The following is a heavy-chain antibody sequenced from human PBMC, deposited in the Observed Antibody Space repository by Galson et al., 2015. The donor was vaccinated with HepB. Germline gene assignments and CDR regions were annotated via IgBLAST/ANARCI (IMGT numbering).Heavy chain of an antibody. CDR1: GFTFSSYG. CDR3: ARDNGKSLGNYYYGMDV. V-gene: IGHV3-33*01. D-gene: IGHD3-16*01. J-gene: IGHJ6*02. CDR2: IWYDGSNK. Sequence: SLRLSCAASGFTFSSYGMHWVRQAPGKGLEWVAVIWYDGSNKYYADSVKGRFTISRDNSKNTLCLQMNSLRAEDTTVYYCARDNGKSLGNYYYGMDVWGQGTTVTVSS.